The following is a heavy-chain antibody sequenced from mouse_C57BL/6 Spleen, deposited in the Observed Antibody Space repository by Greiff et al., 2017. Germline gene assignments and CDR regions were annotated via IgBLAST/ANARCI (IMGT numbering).Heavy chain of an antibody. V-gene: IGHV1-82*01. D-gene: IGHD4-1*01. Sequence: LVESGPELVKPGASVKISCKASGYAFSSSWMNWVKQRPGKGLEWIGRIYPGDGDTNYNGKFKGKATLTADKSSSTAYMQLSSLTSEDSAVYFCARRSGTGYFDVWGTGTTVTVSS. CDR2: IYPGDGDT. CDR1: GYAFSSSW. J-gene: IGHJ1*03. CDR3: ARRSGTGYFDV.